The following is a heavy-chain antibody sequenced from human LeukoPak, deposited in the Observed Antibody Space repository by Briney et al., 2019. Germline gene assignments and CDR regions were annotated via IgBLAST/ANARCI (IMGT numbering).Heavy chain of an antibody. CDR2: VYSDGVT. J-gene: IGHJ5*02. Sequence: GGSLRLSCAASGFTVSSYGMSWVRQAPGKGPEWVSLVYSDGVTRYADSVQGRFTVSRDNVKNSLFLQMNSLRVDDTAVYYCAKSGSSVFWSWGQGTLVTVSS. V-gene: IGHV3-53*01. D-gene: IGHD3-3*02. CDR1: GFTVSSYG. CDR3: AKSGSSVFWS.